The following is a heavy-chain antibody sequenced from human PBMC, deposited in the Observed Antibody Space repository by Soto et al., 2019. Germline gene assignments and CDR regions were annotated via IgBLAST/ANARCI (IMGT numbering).Heavy chain of an antibody. CDR3: AKDLWYNSWSAFEY. Sequence: GGSLRLSCAASAFSTYAMSWVRHAPGKGLEWVSAISGSGDSTYYADSVKDRFTISRDNSKNTLYLQMNSLRAEDTAVYYCAKDLWYNSWSAFEYWGQGALVTVSS. CDR1: AFSTYA. D-gene: IGHD6-6*01. CDR2: ISGSGDST. V-gene: IGHV3-23*01. J-gene: IGHJ4*02.